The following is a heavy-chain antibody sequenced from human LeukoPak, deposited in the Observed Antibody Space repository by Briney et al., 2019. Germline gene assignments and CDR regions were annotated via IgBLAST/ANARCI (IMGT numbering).Heavy chain of an antibody. CDR3: ASCDGIGIAARPDYGMDV. V-gene: IGHV1-69*04. CDR1: GGTFSSYA. D-gene: IGHD6-6*01. J-gene: IGHJ6*02. Sequence: SVKVSCQASGGTFSSYAISWVRQAPGQGLEWMGRIIPIFGIANYAQKFQGRVTITADKSTSTAYMELSSLRSEDTAVYYCASCDGIGIAARPDYGMDVWGQGTTVTVSS. CDR2: IIPIFGIA.